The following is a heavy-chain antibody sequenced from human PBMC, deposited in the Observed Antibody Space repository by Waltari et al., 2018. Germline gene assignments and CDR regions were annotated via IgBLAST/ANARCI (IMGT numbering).Heavy chain of an antibody. D-gene: IGHD7-27*01. V-gene: IGHV1-2*02. CDR2: INPNKGAT. Sequence: QVQLVQSGVEVKKPGASVRVSCKASGYTFTVYYRHWIRQAPGQGPGWMGGINPNKGATHYAQKFQGRVTMTRDTSINTAYLEVTSDDTAVYFCARDRWGESHGYGYWGRGTLVTVSS. J-gene: IGHJ4*02. CDR1: GYTFTVYY. CDR3: ARDRWGESHGYGY.